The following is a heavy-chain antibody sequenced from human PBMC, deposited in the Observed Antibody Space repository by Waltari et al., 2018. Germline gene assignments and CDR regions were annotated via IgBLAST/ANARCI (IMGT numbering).Heavy chain of an antibody. J-gene: IGHJ4*02. CDR1: GYIFTNSA. D-gene: IGHD3-16*01. Sequence: QLLPAESGSALKKPGPSVKTSCMAPGYIFTNSAMHWVRQGPGQGLEWMGWINTKTGNPTYAEGFRGRFVFSLDTSVSTASLQISSLKAEDTAVYYCARGIQLWGRGSWYFDNWGQGTLVTVSS. CDR3: ARGIQLWGRGSWYFDN. V-gene: IGHV7-4-1*02. CDR2: INTKTGNP.